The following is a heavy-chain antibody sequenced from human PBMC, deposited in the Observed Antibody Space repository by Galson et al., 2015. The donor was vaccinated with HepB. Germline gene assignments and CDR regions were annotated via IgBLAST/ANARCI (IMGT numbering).Heavy chain of an antibody. J-gene: IGHJ4*02. CDR3: ARGSAYFDY. V-gene: IGHV1-69*13. CDR2: IIPLFGTA. CDR1: GGTFNTYA. Sequence: SVKVSCKASGGTFNTYAMNWVRQAPGQGLERVGGIIPLFGTADYSQRFQGRVTITADGSTTTAYMELSSLTSDDTAVYYCARGSAYFDYWGQGTQVTVSS.